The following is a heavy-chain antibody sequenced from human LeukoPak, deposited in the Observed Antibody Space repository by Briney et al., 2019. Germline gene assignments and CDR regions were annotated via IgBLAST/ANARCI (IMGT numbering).Heavy chain of an antibody. CDR3: ARTSWFGELLEDY. V-gene: IGHV5-51*01. CDR1: GYSFTSYW. Sequence: GESLKISCKGSGYSFTSYWIGWVRQMPGKGLEWMGIIYPGDSDTRYSPSFQGQVTISADKSISTAYPQWSSLKASDTAMYYCARTSWFGELLEDYWGQGTLVTVSS. CDR2: IYPGDSDT. J-gene: IGHJ4*02. D-gene: IGHD3-10*01.